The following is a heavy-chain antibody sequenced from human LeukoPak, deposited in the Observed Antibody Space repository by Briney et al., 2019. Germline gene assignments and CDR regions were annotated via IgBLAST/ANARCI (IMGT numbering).Heavy chain of an antibody. J-gene: IGHJ3*02. CDR2: IIPIFGTT. V-gene: IGHV1-69*05. CDR1: GGTFSSYA. CDR3: AREDHDYGVFGAFDI. Sequence: SVKVSCKASGGTFSSYAISWVRQAPGQGLEWMGGIIPIFGTTNYAQKLQGRVTMTTDTSTSTAYMELRSLRSDDTAVYYCAREDHDYGVFGAFDIWGQGTMVTVSS. D-gene: IGHD4-17*01.